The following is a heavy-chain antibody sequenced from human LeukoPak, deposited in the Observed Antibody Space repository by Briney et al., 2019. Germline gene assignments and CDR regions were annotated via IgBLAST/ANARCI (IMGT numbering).Heavy chain of an antibody. D-gene: IGHD2-21*01. J-gene: IGHJ4*02. Sequence: GASVKVSCKASGYSFTTYGISWVRQAPGQGLEWMGWISADSGNASCAQKFQGRVTMTTDTSTSTAYMELRSLRSDDTAVYYCAREDMIARIPLFDYWGQGTLVTVSS. V-gene: IGHV1-18*01. CDR2: ISADSGNA. CDR1: GYSFTTYG. CDR3: AREDMIARIPLFDY.